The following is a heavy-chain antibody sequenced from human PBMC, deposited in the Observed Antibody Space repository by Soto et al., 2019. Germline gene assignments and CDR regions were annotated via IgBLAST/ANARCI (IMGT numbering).Heavy chain of an antibody. CDR2: IYHSGST. CDR3: ARGSYCSGGSCSPYYYYYMDV. CDR1: SGSIRSSDW. D-gene: IGHD2-15*01. V-gene: IGHV4-4*02. J-gene: IGHJ6*03. Sequence: QVQLQESGPGLVKPSGTLSLTCAVSSGSIRSSDWWSWVLQPPGKGLEWIGEIYHSGSTNYNPSLKSRVTISVEKYKNQFSLKLSSVTAADTAVYYCARGSYCSGGSCSPYYYYYMDVWGKGTTVTVSS.